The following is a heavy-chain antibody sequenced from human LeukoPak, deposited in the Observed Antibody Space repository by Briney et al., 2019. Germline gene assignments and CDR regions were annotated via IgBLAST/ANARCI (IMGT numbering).Heavy chain of an antibody. J-gene: IGHJ6*02. CDR2: INHSGST. D-gene: IGHD3-16*01. V-gene: IGHV4-34*01. Sequence: SETLSLTCAVYGGSFSGYYWSWLRQPPGKGLEWIGEINHSGSTNYNPSLKRRVTISVDTSKNQFSLKLSSVTAADTAVYYCARAFYYYYGMDVWGQGTTVTVSS. CDR1: GGSFSGYY. CDR3: ARAFYYYYGMDV.